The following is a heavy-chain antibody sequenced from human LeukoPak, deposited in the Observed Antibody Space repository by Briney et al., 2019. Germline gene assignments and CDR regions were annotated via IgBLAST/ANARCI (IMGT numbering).Heavy chain of an antibody. D-gene: IGHD3-10*01. V-gene: IGHV3-7*03. Sequence: GGSLRLSCAASGFTFSSYWMSLVRQAPGKVLGWVATIKQYRSEKYYVDSVEGRFTISRDNAKHSLYLQMNSLRAEDTAVYYCAKQIYYTSRNQRETSDYWGQGTLVTVSS. CDR3: AKQIYYTSRNQRETSDY. CDR2: IKQYRSEK. J-gene: IGHJ4*02. CDR1: GFTFSSYW.